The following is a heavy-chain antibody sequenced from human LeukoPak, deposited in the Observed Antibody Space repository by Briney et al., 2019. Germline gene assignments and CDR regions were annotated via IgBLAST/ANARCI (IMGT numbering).Heavy chain of an antibody. J-gene: IGHJ4*02. CDR2: ISSSSSTI. CDR1: GFTFSSYS. CDR3: AKDPFKTAMVTGYFDY. D-gene: IGHD5-18*01. V-gene: IGHV3-48*01. Sequence: SGGSLILSCAASGFTFSSYSMNWVRQAPGKGLEWVSYISSSSSTIYYADSVKGRFTISRDNAKNSLYLQMNSLRAEDTAVYYCAKDPFKTAMVTGYFDYWGQGTLVTVSS.